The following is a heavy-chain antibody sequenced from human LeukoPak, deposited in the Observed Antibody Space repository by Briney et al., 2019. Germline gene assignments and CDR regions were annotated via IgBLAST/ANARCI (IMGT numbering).Heavy chain of an antibody. CDR1: GGSISSSNW. CDR3: ARPTYGDYVYGDAFDI. J-gene: IGHJ3*02. CDR2: IYHSGST. D-gene: IGHD4-17*01. V-gene: IGHV4-4*02. Sequence: SETPSLTCAVSGGSISSSNWWSWVRQPPGKGLEWIGEIYHSGSTNYNPSLKSRVTISVDTSKNQFSLKLSSVTAADTAVYYCARPTYGDYVYGDAFDIWGQGTMVTVSS.